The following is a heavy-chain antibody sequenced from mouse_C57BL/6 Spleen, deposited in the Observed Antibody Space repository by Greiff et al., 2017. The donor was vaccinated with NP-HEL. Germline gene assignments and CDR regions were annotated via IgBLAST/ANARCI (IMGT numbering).Heavy chain of an antibody. J-gene: IGHJ2*01. V-gene: IGHV5-12*01. Sequence: DVHLVESGGGLVQPGGSLKLSCAASGFTFSDYYMYWVRQTPEKRLEWVAYISNGGGSTYYPDTVKGRFTISRDNAKNTLYLQMSRLKSEDTAMYYCARSGPPDYWGQGTTLTVSS. D-gene: IGHD3-1*01. CDR2: ISNGGGST. CDR1: GFTFSDYY. CDR3: ARSGPPDY.